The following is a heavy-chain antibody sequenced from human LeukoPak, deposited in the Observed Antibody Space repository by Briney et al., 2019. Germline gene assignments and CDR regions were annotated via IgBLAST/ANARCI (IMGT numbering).Heavy chain of an antibody. CDR2: ISSSGSTI. J-gene: IGHJ3*02. V-gene: IGHV3-48*03. CDR1: GFTFSSYE. Sequence: PGGSLRLSCAASGFTFSSYEMNWVRQAPGKGLEWVSYISSSGSTIYYADSVKGRFTISRDNAKNSLYLQMNSLRAEDTAVYYCARMYYYDSSVWWPGKVGDAFDIWGQGTMVTVSS. CDR3: ARMYYYDSSVWWPGKVGDAFDI. D-gene: IGHD3-22*01.